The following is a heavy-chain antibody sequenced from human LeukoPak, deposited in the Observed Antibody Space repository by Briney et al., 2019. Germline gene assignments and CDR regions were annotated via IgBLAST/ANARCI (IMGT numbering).Heavy chain of an antibody. CDR3: ARSNSRRGAFDI. J-gene: IGHJ3*02. D-gene: IGHD6-13*01. V-gene: IGHV1-46*01. Sequence: ASVKVSCKASGYTFTGYYMHWVRQAPGQGLEWMGIINPSGGSTSYAQKFQGRVTMTRDMSTSTVYMELSSLRSEDTAVYYCARSNSRRGAFDIWGQGTMVTVSS. CDR2: INPSGGST. CDR1: GYTFTGYY.